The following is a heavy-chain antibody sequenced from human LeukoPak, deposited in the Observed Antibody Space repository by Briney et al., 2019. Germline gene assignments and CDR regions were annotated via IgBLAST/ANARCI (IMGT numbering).Heavy chain of an antibody. J-gene: IGHJ6*03. CDR1: GFIFSSYS. CDR2: IYSGGRT. V-gene: IGHV3-53*01. CDR3: ARVLSGRGSLYYYYYYMDV. Sequence: GGSLRLSCAASGFIFSSYSMNWVRKAPGKGLEWVSVIYSGGRTYYADSVKGRFTISRDNSKNTLYLQMNSLRAEDTAVYYCARVLSGRGSLYYYYYYMDVWGKGTTVTISS. D-gene: IGHD3-10*01.